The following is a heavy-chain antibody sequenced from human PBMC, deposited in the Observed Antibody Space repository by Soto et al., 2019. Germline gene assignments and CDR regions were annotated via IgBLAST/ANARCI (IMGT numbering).Heavy chain of an antibody. D-gene: IGHD5-12*01. CDR1: GVSIGSYY. Sequence: PSETLSLTCAIDGVSIGSYYWSGIRKTPGLGLEWVGYICYSGSTNYNPSLKSRVTISVDTSKNQFSLKLSSVTAADTAVYYWARGGRYSGYDEFDYWGQGTLVTV. CDR3: ARGGRYSGYDEFDY. J-gene: IGHJ4*02. V-gene: IGHV4-59*01. CDR2: ICYSGST.